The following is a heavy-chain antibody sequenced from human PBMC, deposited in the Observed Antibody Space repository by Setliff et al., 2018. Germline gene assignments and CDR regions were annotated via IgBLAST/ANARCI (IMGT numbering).Heavy chain of an antibody. CDR3: ASSGSYRSPSYYFDY. J-gene: IGHJ4*02. D-gene: IGHD3-10*01. Sequence: LRLSCAASGFLYSNNAFHWVRQTPGKGLEWVAVISYDGTITHYVDSVKGRFTISRDNAKNSLYLQMNSLRAEDTAVYYCASSGSYRSPSYYFDYWGQGTLVTVSS. CDR2: ISYDGTIT. V-gene: IGHV3-30*04. CDR1: GFLYSNNA.